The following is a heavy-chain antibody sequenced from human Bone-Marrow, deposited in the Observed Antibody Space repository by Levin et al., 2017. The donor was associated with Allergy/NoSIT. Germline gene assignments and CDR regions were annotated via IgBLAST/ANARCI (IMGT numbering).Heavy chain of an antibody. CDR1: GFTFSSSG. J-gene: IGHJ4*02. CDR2: ISSDGKNK. V-gene: IGHV3-30*18. D-gene: IGHD2-2*01. Sequence: PGGSLRLSCAASGFTFSSSGMHWVRQTPGQGLEWVAVISSDGKNKYHADSVKGRFTISRDTSKNTLYLQMNSLRREDTALYYCAKDRTRTWSWDYWGQGTLVTVSS. CDR3: AKDRTRTWSWDY.